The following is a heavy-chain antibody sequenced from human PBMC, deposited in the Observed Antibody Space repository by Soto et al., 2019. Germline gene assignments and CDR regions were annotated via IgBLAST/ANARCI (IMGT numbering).Heavy chain of an antibody. CDR1: GFTFSSYA. J-gene: IGHJ4*02. V-gene: IGHV3-23*01. Sequence: GGSLRLSCAASGFTFSSYAMSWVRQAPGKGLEWVSAISGSGGSTYYADSVKGRFTISRDNSKNTLYLQMNSLRAEDTAVYYCAKAGVVVVPAASRGRGGEYYFDYWGQGTLVTVSS. D-gene: IGHD2-2*01. CDR3: AKAGVVVVPAASRGRGGEYYFDY. CDR2: ISGSGGST.